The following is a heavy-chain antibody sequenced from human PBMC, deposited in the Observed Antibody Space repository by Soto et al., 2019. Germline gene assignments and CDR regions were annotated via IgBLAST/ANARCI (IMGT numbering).Heavy chain of an antibody. CDR1: GFTFSSCA. CDR3: ARESDH. J-gene: IGHJ4*02. Sequence: GSLILSCAASGFTFSSCAMSWVRQAPGKGLEWVATISGSGGGTYYADSMKGGFTMSRDNSKRRLYLQMDSLRVEDTAVYYCARESDHWGQGTLVTVSS. CDR2: ISGSGGGT. V-gene: IGHV3-23*01.